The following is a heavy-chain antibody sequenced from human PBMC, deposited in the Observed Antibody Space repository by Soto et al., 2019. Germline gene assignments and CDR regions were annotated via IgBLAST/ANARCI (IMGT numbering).Heavy chain of an antibody. CDR2: INPNSGGT. D-gene: IGHD5-18*01. V-gene: IGHV1-2*02. J-gene: IGHJ6*02. CDR1: GYTFTGYD. CDR3: AREPLSGYSYGSAYYYYGMDV. Sequence: ASVEVSCKASGYTFTGYDMHWVRQAPGQGLEWMGWINPNSGGTNYAQKFQGRVTMTRDTSISTAYMELSRLRSDDTAVYYCAREPLSGYSYGSAYYYYGMDVWGQGTTVTVSS.